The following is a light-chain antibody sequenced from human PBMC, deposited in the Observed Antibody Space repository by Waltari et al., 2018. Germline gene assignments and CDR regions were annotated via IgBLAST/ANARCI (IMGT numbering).Light chain of an antibody. CDR2: AAS. V-gene: IGKV1-NL1*01. Sequence: IQMTQSPSPLSASVGDKVTITCRASQDISSALAWYQQKPGKAPKLLVYAASRLEAGVPSRFSGSGSGAEYTLIISGLQPEDFATYYCQQYRSPPPGYSFGQGTRLQI. CDR3: QQYRSPPPGYS. J-gene: IGKJ2*01. CDR1: QDISSA.